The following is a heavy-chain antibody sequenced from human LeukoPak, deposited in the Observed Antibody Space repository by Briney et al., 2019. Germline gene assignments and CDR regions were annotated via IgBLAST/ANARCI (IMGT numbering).Heavy chain of an antibody. V-gene: IGHV3-74*01. CDR1: GFTLSSHW. CDR3: ARANYGSGRFYDMDV. J-gene: IGHJ6*04. D-gene: IGHD3-10*01. Sequence: GGSLRLSCAASGFTLSSHWMHWVRQAPGKGLVCVSRINSDGSSTSYADSVKGRFTISRDNAKNTLYLQMNSLRAEDTAVYYCARANYGSGRFYDMDVWGKGTTVTVSS. CDR2: INSDGSST.